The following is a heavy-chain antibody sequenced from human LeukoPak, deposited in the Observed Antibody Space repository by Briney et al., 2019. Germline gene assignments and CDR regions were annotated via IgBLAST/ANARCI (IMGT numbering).Heavy chain of an antibody. J-gene: IGHJ4*02. V-gene: IGHV3-30-3*01. Sequence: QSGRSLRLSCAASGFTFSSYAMHWVRQAPGKGLEWVAVISYDGSNKYYADSVKGRFTISRDNSKNTLYLQMNSLRAEDTAVYYCASGRNLWEPLRDYWGQGTLVTVSS. CDR3: ASGRNLWEPLRDY. CDR1: GFTFSSYA. CDR2: ISYDGSNK. D-gene: IGHD1-26*01.